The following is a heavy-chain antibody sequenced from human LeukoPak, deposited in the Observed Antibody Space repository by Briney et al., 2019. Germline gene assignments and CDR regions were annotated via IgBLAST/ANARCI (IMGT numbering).Heavy chain of an antibody. D-gene: IGHD6-19*01. CDR2: VYYGGST. J-gene: IGHJ1*01. CDR1: GGPISSPNHF. V-gene: IGHV4-39*01. CDR3: ARVVAGTKDFQH. Sequence: SETLSLTCTVSGGPISSPNHFWGWVRQPPGKGLEWIGSVYYGGSTYSNPSLKSRVTMSAHTSKNQFSLTLSSVTAADTAVYYCARVVAGTKDFQHWGQGTLVTVSS.